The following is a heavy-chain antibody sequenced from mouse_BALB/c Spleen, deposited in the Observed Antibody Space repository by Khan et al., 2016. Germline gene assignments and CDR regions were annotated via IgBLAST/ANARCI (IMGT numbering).Heavy chain of an antibody. D-gene: IGHD1-1*01. Sequence: EVQLVESGPSLVKPSQALSLTCSVTGDSITSGYWNWIRKFPGIKLEYMGYITYSGSTYYNPSLKSRISITRDTSKNQYFLQLISVTTEDTATYYCARYDGSSYVGGMDYWGQGTSVTVSS. CDR1: GDSITSGY. CDR2: ITYSGST. J-gene: IGHJ4*01. CDR3: ARYDGSSYVGGMDY. V-gene: IGHV3-8*02.